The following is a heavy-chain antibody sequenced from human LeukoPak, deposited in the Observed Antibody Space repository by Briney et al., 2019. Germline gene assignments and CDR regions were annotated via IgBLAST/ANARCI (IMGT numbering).Heavy chain of an antibody. CDR2: IYTSGST. CDR1: GGSISSGSYY. V-gene: IGHV4-61*02. CDR3: ARDYSITMVRGVTYWFDP. J-gene: IGHJ5*02. D-gene: IGHD3-10*01. Sequence: SETLSLTCTVSGGSISSGSYYWSWIRQPAGKGLEWIGRIYTSGSTNYNPSLKSRVTISVDTSKNQFSLKLSSVTAADTAVYYCARDYSITMVRGVTYWFDPWGQGTLVTVSS.